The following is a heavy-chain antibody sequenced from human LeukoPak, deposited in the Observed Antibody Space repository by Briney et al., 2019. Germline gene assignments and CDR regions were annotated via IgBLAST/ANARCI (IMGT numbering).Heavy chain of an antibody. CDR2: INPSGGST. CDR3: ARVVSSGWERD. V-gene: IGHV1-46*01. J-gene: IGHJ4*02. CDR1: GYSLGSFG. Sequence: ASVNVSCTVSGYSLGSFGITWVRQAPGQGLEWMGIINPSGGSTSYAQKFQGRVTMTRDTSTSTVYMELSSLRSEDTAVYYCARVVSSGWERDWGQGTLVTVSS. D-gene: IGHD6-19*01.